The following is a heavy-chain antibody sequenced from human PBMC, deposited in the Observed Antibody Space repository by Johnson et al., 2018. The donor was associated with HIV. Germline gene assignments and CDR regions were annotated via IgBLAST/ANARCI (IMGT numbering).Heavy chain of an antibody. V-gene: IGHV3-30*04. CDR2: ISYDGSNK. J-gene: IGHJ3*02. D-gene: IGHD2-2*01. CDR3: ARPRIEVLPAGAFDI. Sequence: QVQLVESGGGLIQPGGSLRLSCAASGFTFSSYAMHWVRQAPGKGLEWVAVISYDGSNKYYADSVKGRFTISRDNSKNTLYLQMNSLRTEDTAVYYCARPRIEVLPAGAFDIWGQGTMVTVSS. CDR1: GFTFSSYA.